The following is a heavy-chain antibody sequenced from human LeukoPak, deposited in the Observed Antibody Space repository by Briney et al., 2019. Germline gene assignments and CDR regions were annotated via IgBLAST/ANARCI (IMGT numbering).Heavy chain of an antibody. D-gene: IGHD4-23*01. CDR1: GGSISSYY. J-gene: IGHJ4*02. CDR3: ARATIYGGNSGRYFDY. Sequence: SETLSLTCTVSGGSISSYYWSWIRQPPGKGLEWIGYIYYSGSTNYNPSLKSRVTISVDTSKNQFSLKLSSVTAADTAVYYCARATIYGGNSGRYFDYWGQGTLVTVSS. V-gene: IGHV4-59*01. CDR2: IYYSGST.